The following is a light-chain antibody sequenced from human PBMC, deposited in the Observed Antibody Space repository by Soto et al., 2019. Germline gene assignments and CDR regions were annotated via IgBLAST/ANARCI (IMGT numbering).Light chain of an antibody. V-gene: IGLV2-14*01. CDR3: ISYIPSTTPHWV. J-gene: IGLJ3*02. Sequence: QSALTQPASVSGSPGQSITISCTGTNTDVGGYDRVSWYKHDPGKAPKMLIFEVFNRPSRISDRFSGSKSGDTASLTISGLQAEDEADYYCISYIPSTTPHWVFGGGTKLTVL. CDR2: EVF. CDR1: NTDVGGYDR.